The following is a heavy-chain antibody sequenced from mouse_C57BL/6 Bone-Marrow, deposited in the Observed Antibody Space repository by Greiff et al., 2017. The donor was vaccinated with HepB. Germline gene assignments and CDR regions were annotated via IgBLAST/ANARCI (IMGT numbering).Heavy chain of an antibody. CDR1: GYTFTSYW. CDR3: AKNPGSYGSSY. CDR2: IHPNSGST. V-gene: IGHV1-64*01. J-gene: IGHJ2*01. D-gene: IGHD1-1*01. Sequence: VQLQQSGAELVKPGASVKLSCKASGYTFTSYWMHWVKQRPGQGLEWIGMIHPNSGSTNYNEKFKSKATLPVDKSSSTAYMQLSSLTSEDSAVYYCAKNPGSYGSSYWGQGTTLTVSS.